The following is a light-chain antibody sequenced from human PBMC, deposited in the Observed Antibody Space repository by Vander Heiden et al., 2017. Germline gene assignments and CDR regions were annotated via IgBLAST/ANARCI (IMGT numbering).Light chain of an antibody. CDR3: QQPNSDPWT. V-gene: IGKV1-9*01. CDR2: AAS. CDR1: QGISSY. J-gene: IGKJ1*01. Sequence: DIQLTQSPSFLSASVGDRVTITCRASQGISSYLAWYQQKPGKAPKLLIYAASTLQSGVPSRFSGSGSGTEFTLTISSLQPEDVATYYGQQPNSDPWTFGQGTKVEIK.